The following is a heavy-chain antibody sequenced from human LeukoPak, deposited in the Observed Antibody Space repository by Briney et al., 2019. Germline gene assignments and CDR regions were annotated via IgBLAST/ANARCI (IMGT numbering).Heavy chain of an antibody. CDR2: IYSGGST. V-gene: IGHV3-53*04. CDR1: GFTVSSNY. Sequence: GGSLRLSCAASGFTVSSNYMSWVRQAPGKGLEWVSVIYSGGSTYYADSVKGRFTISRHNSKNTLYLQMNSLRAEDTAVYYCARANVAAAGTWDYWGQGTLVTVSS. J-gene: IGHJ4*02. CDR3: ARANVAAAGTWDY. D-gene: IGHD6-13*01.